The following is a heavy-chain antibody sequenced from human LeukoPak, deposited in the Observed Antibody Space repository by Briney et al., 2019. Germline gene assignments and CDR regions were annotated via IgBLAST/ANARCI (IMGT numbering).Heavy chain of an antibody. D-gene: IGHD2-2*01. V-gene: IGHV4-59*01. CDR2: IYYSGST. CDR3: ARVPAARIAYFDY. J-gene: IGHJ4*02. CDR1: GGSINTYY. Sequence: SETLSLTCTVSGGSINTYYWSWIRQPPGKGLEWIGYIYYSGSTNYNPSLKSRITISVDTSKNQFSLRLSSVTDADTAVYYCARVPAARIAYFDYWGQGTLVTVSS.